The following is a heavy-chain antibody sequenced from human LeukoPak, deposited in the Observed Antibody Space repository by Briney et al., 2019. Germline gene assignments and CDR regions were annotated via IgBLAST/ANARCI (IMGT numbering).Heavy chain of an antibody. CDR3: AWYYGSGAPYGMDF. CDR2: ISAYNGNT. V-gene: IGHV1-18*01. CDR1: GYTFTSYG. J-gene: IGHJ6*02. D-gene: IGHD3-10*01. Sequence: GASVKVSCKASGYTFTSYGISWVRQAPGQGLEWMGWISAYNGNTNYAQTLQGRVTMTTDTSTSTAYMELRSLRSDDTAVYYCAWYYGSGAPYGMDFWGQGTTVTVSS.